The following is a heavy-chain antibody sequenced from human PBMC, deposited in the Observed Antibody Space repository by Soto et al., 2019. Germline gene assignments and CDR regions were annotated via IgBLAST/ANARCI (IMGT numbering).Heavy chain of an antibody. CDR3: AKDIVVVVAAGFDY. J-gene: IGHJ4*02. CDR2: ISGIGGST. D-gene: IGHD2-15*01. CDR1: GFTFSSYA. V-gene: IGHV3-23*01. Sequence: GGSLRLSCAASGFTFSSYAMSWFRQAPGKGLEWVSAISGIGGSTYYADSVKGRFTISRDNSKNTLYLQMNSLRAEDTAVYYCAKDIVVVVAAGFDYWGQGTLVTVSS.